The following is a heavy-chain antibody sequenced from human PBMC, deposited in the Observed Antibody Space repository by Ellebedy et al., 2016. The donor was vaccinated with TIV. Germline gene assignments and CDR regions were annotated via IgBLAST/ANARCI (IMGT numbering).Heavy chain of an antibody. Sequence: GGSLRLXXVGSGFTFSNAWMNWVRQAPGKGLEWVGRIKSKPDGETTEYAAPVKGRFTISRDDSKNTVHMQMNTLKTEDTAIYYCNTGGYYFDYWGQGTLVTVSS. J-gene: IGHJ4*02. CDR3: NTGGYYFDY. CDR1: GFTFSNAW. V-gene: IGHV3-15*01. CDR2: IKSKPDGETT.